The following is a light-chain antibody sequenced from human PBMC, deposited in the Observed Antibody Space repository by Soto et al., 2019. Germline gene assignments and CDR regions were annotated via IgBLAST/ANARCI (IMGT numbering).Light chain of an antibody. CDR3: SSYTSSSMGYV. Sequence: HSVLTQPASVSGSPGQSITISCTGTSSDVGGYNYVSWYQQHPGKAPKLMIYDVSNRPSGVSNRFSGSKSGNTASLTISGLQAEDEADYYCSSYTSSSMGYVFGTGTKLTVL. V-gene: IGLV2-14*01. CDR1: SSDVGGYNY. CDR2: DVS. J-gene: IGLJ1*01.